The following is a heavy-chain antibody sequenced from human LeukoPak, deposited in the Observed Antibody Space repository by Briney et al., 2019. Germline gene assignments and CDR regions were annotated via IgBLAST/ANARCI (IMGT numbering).Heavy chain of an antibody. D-gene: IGHD3-22*01. CDR2: FDPEDGQT. V-gene: IGHV1-24*01. Sequence: GASVKLSCKVSGYTLTELSMHWVRHAPGKGLEWMGGFDPEDGQTIYAQKFQGRVTMTENTSTDTAYMELNSLRSEDTAVYYCATGTWGDYDNHGWYYFDYWGQGTLVTVSS. CDR3: ATGTWGDYDNHGWYYFDY. J-gene: IGHJ4*02. CDR1: GYTLTELS.